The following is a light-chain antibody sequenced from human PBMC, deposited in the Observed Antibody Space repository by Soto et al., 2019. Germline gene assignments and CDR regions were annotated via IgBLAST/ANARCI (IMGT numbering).Light chain of an antibody. Sequence: EIVLTQSPATLSLSPGERATLSCRASQSVSSSLAWYQQKPGQAPRLLIYDASNRATGIPARFSGSGSGTDFSLTISSLEPEDFAVYYCPQRSNWPRTFGQGTKLEIK. CDR3: PQRSNWPRT. J-gene: IGKJ2*01. CDR2: DAS. V-gene: IGKV3-11*01. CDR1: QSVSSS.